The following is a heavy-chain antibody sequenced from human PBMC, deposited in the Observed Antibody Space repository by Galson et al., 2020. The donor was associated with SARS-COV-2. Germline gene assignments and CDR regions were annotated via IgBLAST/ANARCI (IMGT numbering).Heavy chain of an antibody. CDR2: MNPHSGNT. CDR1: GYTFTSYD. Sequence: ASVQVSCKASGYTFTSYDINWVRQATGQGLEWMGWMNPHSGNTGYAQKFQGRVTMTRNTSISTAYMELSSLRSEDTAVYYCARDYSGYCSGGSCYSDAFDIWGQGTMVTVSS. D-gene: IGHD2-15*01. J-gene: IGHJ3*02. V-gene: IGHV1-8*01. CDR3: ARDYSGYCSGGSCYSDAFDI.